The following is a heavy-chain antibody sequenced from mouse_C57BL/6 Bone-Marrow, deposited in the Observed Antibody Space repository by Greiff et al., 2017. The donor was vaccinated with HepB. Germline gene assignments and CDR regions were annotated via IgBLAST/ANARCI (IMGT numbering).Heavy chain of an antibody. CDR3: ARPYTWFAY. J-gene: IGHJ3*01. CDR1: GYTFTSYW. V-gene: IGHV1-59*01. Sequence: QVQLQHPGAELVRPGTSVKLSCKASGYTFTSYWMHWVKQRPGQGLEWIGVIDPSDSYTNYNQKFKGKATLTVDTSSSTAYMQLSSLTSEDSAVYYCARPYTWFAYWGQGTLVTVSA. D-gene: IGHD2-12*01. CDR2: IDPSDSYT.